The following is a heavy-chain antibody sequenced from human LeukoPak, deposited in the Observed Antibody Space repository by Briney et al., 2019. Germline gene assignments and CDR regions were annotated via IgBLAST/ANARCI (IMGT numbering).Heavy chain of an antibody. V-gene: IGHV3-23*01. Sequence: GGSLRLSCAASGFIFSNYAMSWVRQPPGKGLEWVSTIDYSGAYTYYADSVKGRFTISRDNSKNTLYMQMNSLRAEDTAIYYCAKVPYSDYGSGRPPFMDVWGQGTTVAVS. J-gene: IGHJ6*02. CDR3: AKVPYSDYGSGRPPFMDV. CDR2: IDYSGAYT. CDR1: GFIFSNYA. D-gene: IGHD3-10*01.